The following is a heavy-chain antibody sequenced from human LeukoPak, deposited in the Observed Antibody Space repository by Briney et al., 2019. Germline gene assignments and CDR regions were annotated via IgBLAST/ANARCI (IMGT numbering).Heavy chain of an antibody. V-gene: IGHV3-66*01. J-gene: IGHJ6*02. CDR2: IYSGGST. CDR3: ARDVKYSSGWYQSDYYGMDV. Sequence: GGSLRLSCAASGFTVSSNYMSWVRQAPGKGLEWVSLIYSGGSTYYADSVKGRFTISRDNSKNTLYLQMNSLRAEDTAVYYCARDVKYSSGWYQSDYYGMDVWGQGTTVTVSS. CDR1: GFTVSSNY. D-gene: IGHD6-19*01.